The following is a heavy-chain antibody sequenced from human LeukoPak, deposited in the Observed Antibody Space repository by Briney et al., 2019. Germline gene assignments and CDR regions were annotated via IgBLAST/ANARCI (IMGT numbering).Heavy chain of an antibody. CDR3: ARGHGSYDSSGYYYGYYYYGMDV. CDR2: IYYSGST. Sequence: SETLSLTCTVSGGSISSYYWSWIRQPPGKGLEWIGYIYYSGSTNYNPSIKSRVTISVDTFKNQFSLKLSSVTAADTAVYYCARGHGSYDSSGYYYGYYYYGMDVWGQGTTVTVSS. J-gene: IGHJ6*02. V-gene: IGHV4-59*01. CDR1: GGSISSYY. D-gene: IGHD3-22*01.